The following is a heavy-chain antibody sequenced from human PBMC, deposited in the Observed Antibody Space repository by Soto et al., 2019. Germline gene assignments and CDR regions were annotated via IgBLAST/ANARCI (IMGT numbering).Heavy chain of an antibody. D-gene: IGHD4-4*01. J-gene: IGHJ6*02. V-gene: IGHV4-59*01. CDR3: AGMVTTKYYYYRMDV. CDR1: GGSISSYN. CDR2: IYYSGST. Sequence: PPEKLRLTYSVSGGSISSYNWSWSRQPPGKGLEWIGYIYYSGSTNYNPSLKSRVTISVDTSKNQFSLKLSSVTAADTAVYFCAGMVTTKYYYYRMDVLCQCNSVT.